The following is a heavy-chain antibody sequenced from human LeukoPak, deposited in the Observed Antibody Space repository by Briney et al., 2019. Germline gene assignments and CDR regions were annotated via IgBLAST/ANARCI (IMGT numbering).Heavy chain of an antibody. CDR3: ARDPYYSSSSPYFDY. Sequence: PGRSLRLSCAASGFTFDDYAMHWVRQVPGKGLEWVSGISWNSGNIEYADSVKGRFTISRDNAKKSLFLQMNSLRAEDTALYYCARDPYYSSSSPYFDYWGQGVLVTVSS. CDR2: ISWNSGNI. V-gene: IGHV3-9*01. J-gene: IGHJ4*02. CDR1: GFTFDDYA. D-gene: IGHD6-6*01.